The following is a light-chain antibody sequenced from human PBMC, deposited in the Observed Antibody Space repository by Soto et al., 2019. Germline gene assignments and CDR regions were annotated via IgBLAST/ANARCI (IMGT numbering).Light chain of an antibody. CDR3: QKYDSVPRT. Sequence: IQMTHSPSSLSAPERDSVTLTCLASQGINNYLAWYQQKPGKVPKLLIYAASTLQSGVPSRFSGSGSGTDFTLTISSLQAEDVATYCCQKYDSVPRTFGHGTMV. V-gene: IGKV1-27*01. J-gene: IGKJ1*01. CDR2: AAS. CDR1: QGINNY.